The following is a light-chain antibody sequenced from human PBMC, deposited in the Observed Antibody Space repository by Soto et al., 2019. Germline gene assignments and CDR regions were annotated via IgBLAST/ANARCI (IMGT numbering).Light chain of an antibody. V-gene: IGKV3-20*01. Sequence: EIVLTQSPGTLSLSPGEGATLPCRASQSLSSDYLAWYQQKPGQAPRLLIYGASTRAAGIPDRFSGSGSGTDFTLTITRLEPEDSAVYFCQQYTGPPTTFGQGTRLEIK. CDR2: GAS. J-gene: IGKJ5*01. CDR1: QSLSSDY. CDR3: QQYTGPPTT.